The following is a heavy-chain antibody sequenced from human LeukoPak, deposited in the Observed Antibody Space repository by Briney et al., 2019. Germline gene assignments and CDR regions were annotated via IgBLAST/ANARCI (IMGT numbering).Heavy chain of an antibody. J-gene: IGHJ4*02. CDR2: IYDSGST. CDR1: GSSISSYY. D-gene: IGHD6-19*01. CDR3: ARVKAEQWLAFDY. V-gene: IGHV4-59*01. Sequence: SETLSLTCTVSGSSISSYYWSWIRQPPGKGLEWIGYIYDSGSTNYNPSLKSRVTISVDTSKNQIYLKLTSVTAADTAVYYCARVKAEQWLAFDYWGQGTLVTVSS.